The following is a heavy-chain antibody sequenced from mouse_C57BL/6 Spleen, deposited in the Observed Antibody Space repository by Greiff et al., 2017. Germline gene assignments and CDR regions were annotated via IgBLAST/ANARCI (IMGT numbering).Heavy chain of an antibody. J-gene: IGHJ2*01. CDR2: INPGSGGT. CDR1: GYAFTNYL. CDR3: SIREAGDEDY. D-gene: IGHD3-2*02. V-gene: IGHV1-54*01. Sequence: QVQLQQSGAELVRPGTSVKVSCKASGYAFTNYLIEWVKQRPGQGLEWIGVINPGSGGTNYNEKFKGKATLTADKSSSTAYMQLSSLTSEDSAVYFCSIREAGDEDYWGQGTTLTVSS.